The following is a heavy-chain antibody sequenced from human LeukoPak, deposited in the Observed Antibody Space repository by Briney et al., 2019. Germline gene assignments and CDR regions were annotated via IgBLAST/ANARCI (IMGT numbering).Heavy chain of an antibody. CDR3: ARSSGRSPFGM. Sequence: GGSLRLSCAASGFTFSSDWMHWVRQGPGKELVWVSRVNSDGGSTNYADSVKGRFTISRDNAKNTLYLQMNGLRADDTAVYYCARSSGRSPFGMWGQGTMVTVSS. V-gene: IGHV3-74*01. J-gene: IGHJ3*02. CDR2: VNSDGGST. CDR1: GFTFSSDW. D-gene: IGHD6-19*01.